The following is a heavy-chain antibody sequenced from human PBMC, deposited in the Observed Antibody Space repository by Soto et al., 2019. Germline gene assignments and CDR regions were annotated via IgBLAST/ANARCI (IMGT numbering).Heavy chain of an antibody. Sequence: ASVKVSCKASGYTFTSYGISWVRQAPGQGLEWMGWISAYNGNTNYAQKLQGRVTMTTDTSTSTAYMELRSLRSDDTAVYYCARLRAESYYDRSGYYPILDYWGQGTLVTVSS. J-gene: IGHJ4*02. CDR3: ARLRAESYYDRSGYYPILDY. CDR2: ISAYNGNT. CDR1: GYTFTSYG. V-gene: IGHV1-18*04. D-gene: IGHD3-22*01.